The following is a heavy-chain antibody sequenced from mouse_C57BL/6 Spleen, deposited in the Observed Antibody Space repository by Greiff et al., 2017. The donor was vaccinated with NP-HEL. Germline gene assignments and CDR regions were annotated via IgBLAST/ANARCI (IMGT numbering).Heavy chain of an antibody. CDR3: AKKSYWYFDV. J-gene: IGHJ1*03. CDR1: GYTFTDYY. V-gene: IGHV1-19*01. Sequence: EVMLQQSGPVLVKPGASVKMSCKASGYTFTDYYMNWVKQSHGKSLEWIGVINPYNGGTSYNQKFKGKATLTVDKSSSTVYMELNCLTSEDSAVYYCAKKSYWYFDVWGTGTTVTVSS. CDR2: INPYNGGT.